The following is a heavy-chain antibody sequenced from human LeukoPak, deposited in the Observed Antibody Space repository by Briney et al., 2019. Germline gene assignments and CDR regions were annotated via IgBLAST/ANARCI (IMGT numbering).Heavy chain of an antibody. J-gene: IGHJ3*02. D-gene: IGHD6-19*01. CDR2: IYYSGST. CDR3: ARDKTDPIRGWAAFDI. Sequence: SETLSLTCTVSGGSISSYYWSWIRQPPGKGLEWIGYIYYSGSTNYNPSLKSRVTISVDTSKNQFSLKLSSVTAADTAVYYCARDKTDPIRGWAAFDIWGQGTMVTVPS. V-gene: IGHV4-59*01. CDR1: GGSISSYY.